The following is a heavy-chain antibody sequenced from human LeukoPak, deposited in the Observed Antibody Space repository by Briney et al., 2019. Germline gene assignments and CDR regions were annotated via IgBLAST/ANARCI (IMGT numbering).Heavy chain of an antibody. V-gene: IGHV4-59*08. CDR2: TYYSGST. J-gene: IGHJ4*02. Sequence: SETLSLTCTVSGGSISSYYWSWIRQPPGKGLEWIGYTYYSGSTNYNPSLKSRVTISVDTSKNQFSLKLSSVTAADTAVYYCARGIGSGDFYFDYWGQGTLVTVSS. D-gene: IGHD6-25*01. CDR1: GGSISSYY. CDR3: ARGIGSGDFYFDY.